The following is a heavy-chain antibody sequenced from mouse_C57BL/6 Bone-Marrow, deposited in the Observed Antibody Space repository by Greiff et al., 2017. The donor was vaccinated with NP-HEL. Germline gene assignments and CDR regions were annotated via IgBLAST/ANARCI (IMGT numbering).Heavy chain of an antibody. CDR3: SRYSIYYDNPAYFDY. J-gene: IGHJ2*01. Sequence: QVQLQQPGAELVKPGASVKMSCKASGYTFTSYWITWVKQRPGQGLEWIGDIYPGSGSTNYNEKFKSKATLTVDTSSSTAYMPLRSLHSGDSAVDYCSRYSIYYDNPAYFDYWGQGTTLTVSS. V-gene: IGHV1-55*01. D-gene: IGHD2-1*01. CDR1: GYTFTSYW. CDR2: IYPGSGST.